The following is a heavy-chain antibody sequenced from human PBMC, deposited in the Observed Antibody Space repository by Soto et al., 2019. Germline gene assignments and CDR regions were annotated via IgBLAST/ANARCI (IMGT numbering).Heavy chain of an antibody. CDR2: IYYSGNT. J-gene: IGHJ4*02. CDR1: GGSVSSGDYY. V-gene: IGHV4-30-4*01. Sequence: SETLSLTCTVAGGSVSSGDYYWSWIRQPPGKGLEWIGYIYYSGNTYYNPSLKSRVTISVDMSKNQFSMKLNSVTAADTAVYYCARRADTNGWNGFGADKYYFDFWGQGTLVTVSS. D-gene: IGHD6-19*01. CDR3: ARRADTNGWNGFGADKYYFDF.